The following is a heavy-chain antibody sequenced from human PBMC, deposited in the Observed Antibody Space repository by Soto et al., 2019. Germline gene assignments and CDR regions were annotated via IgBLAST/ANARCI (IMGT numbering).Heavy chain of an antibody. J-gene: IGHJ4*02. CDR2: IYYSGST. CDR3: ARGSKRYQLLGDS. V-gene: IGHV4-59*08. Sequence: SETLSLTCTVSGGSISSYYWSWIRQPPGKGLEWIGYIYYSGSTNYNPSLKSRVTISVDTSKNQFSLKLSSVTAADTAVYYCARGSKRYQLLGDSWGQGTLVTVSS. CDR1: GGSISSYY. D-gene: IGHD2-2*01.